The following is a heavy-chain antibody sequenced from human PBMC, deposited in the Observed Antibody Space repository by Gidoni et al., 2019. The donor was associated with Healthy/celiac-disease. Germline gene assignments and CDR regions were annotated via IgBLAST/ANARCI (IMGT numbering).Heavy chain of an antibody. CDR2: IYYSGST. D-gene: IGHD4-17*01. J-gene: IGHJ5*02. CDR1: GGSISSGGYY. CDR3: ARGELESLMPYGDYGYNWFDP. Sequence: QVQLQESGPGLVKPSQTLSLTCTVSGGSISSGGYYWSWLRQHPGKGLEWIGYIYYSGSTYYNPSLKSRVTISVDTSKNQFSLKLSSVTAADTAVYYCARGELESLMPYGDYGYNWFDPWGQGTLVTVSS. V-gene: IGHV4-31*03.